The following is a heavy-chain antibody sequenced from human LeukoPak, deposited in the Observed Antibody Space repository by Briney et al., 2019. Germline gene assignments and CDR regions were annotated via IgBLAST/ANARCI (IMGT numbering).Heavy chain of an antibody. D-gene: IGHD3-22*01. V-gene: IGHV3-7*01. CDR2: IKQDGSEK. CDR1: GFTFSSYW. CDR3: ARGPHYDSSGYRICDY. J-gene: IGHJ4*02. Sequence: PGESLRLSCAASGFTFSSYWMSWVRQAPGKGLEWVANIKQDGSEKYYVDSVKGRFTISRDNAKNSLYLQMNSLRAEDTAVYYCARGPHYDSSGYRICDYWGQGTLFTVSS.